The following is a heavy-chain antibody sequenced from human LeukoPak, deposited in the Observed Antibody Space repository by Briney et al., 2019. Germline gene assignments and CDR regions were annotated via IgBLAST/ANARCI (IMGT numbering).Heavy chain of an antibody. V-gene: IGHV1-69*13. CDR2: IIPIFGTA. D-gene: IGHD2-15*01. CDR1: GGTFSSYA. CDR3: ARDGTEVVVAAIDNWFDP. J-gene: IGHJ5*02. Sequence: SVKVSCKASGGTFSSYAISWVRQAPGQGLEWMGGIIPIFGTANYAQKFQGRATITADESTSTAYMELSSLRSEDTAVYYCARDGTEVVVAAIDNWFDPWGQGTLVTVSS.